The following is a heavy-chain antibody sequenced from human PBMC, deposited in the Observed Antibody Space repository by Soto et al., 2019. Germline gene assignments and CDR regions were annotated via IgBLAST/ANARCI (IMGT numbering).Heavy chain of an antibody. J-gene: IGHJ5*02. CDR3: ARDRAMVRGTEAVPGIWFDP. CDR1: GGSIISGGYY. D-gene: IGHD3-10*01. CDR2: IYYSGST. V-gene: IGHV4-31*03. Sequence: SETLSLTFTVSGGSIISGGYYWSWIRQHPGKGLEWIGYIYYSGSTYYNPSLKSRVTISVDTSKNQFSLKLSSVTAADTAVYYCARDRAMVRGTEAVPGIWFDPWGQGTLVTVS.